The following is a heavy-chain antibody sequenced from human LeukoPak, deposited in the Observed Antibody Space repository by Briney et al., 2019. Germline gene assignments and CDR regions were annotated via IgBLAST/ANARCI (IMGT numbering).Heavy chain of an antibody. CDR2: INSDGSST. V-gene: IGHV3-74*01. CDR1: GFTFSSYW. J-gene: IGHJ4*02. Sequence: GGSLRLSCAASGFTFSSYWMHWVRQPPGKGLVWVSRINSDGSSTSYADSVKGRFTISRDNAKNTLYLQMNSLRAEDTAVYYCARSTVTIPIPGWYCGPRTLGTVSS. CDR3: ARSTVTIPIPGWY. D-gene: IGHD5-18*01.